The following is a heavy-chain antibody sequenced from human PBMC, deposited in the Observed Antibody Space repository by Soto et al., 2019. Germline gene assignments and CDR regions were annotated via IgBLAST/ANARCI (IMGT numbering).Heavy chain of an antibody. Sequence: PSETLSLTCAVYGGSFSGYYWSWIRQPPGKGLEWIGEINHSGSTNYNPSLKSRVTISVDTSKNQFSLKLSSVTAADTAVYYCARVGWLHYYGSGSYYKTFRYYYYGMDVWGQGTTVTVSS. CDR3: ARVGWLHYYGSGSYYKTFRYYYYGMDV. D-gene: IGHD3-10*01. J-gene: IGHJ6*02. V-gene: IGHV4-34*01. CDR1: GGSFSGYY. CDR2: INHSGST.